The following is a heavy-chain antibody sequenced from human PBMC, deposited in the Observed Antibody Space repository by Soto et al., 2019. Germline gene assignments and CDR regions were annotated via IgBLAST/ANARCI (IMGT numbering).Heavy chain of an antibody. J-gene: IGHJ6*02. CDR2: IWYDGSNK. CDR1: GFTFSSYG. Sequence: QVQLVESGGGVVQPGRSLRLSCAASGFTFSSYGMHWVRQAPGKGLEWVAVIWYDGSNKYYADSVKGRFTISRDNSKNTLYLQMNSLRAEDTAVYYCERGKLILEWLPTYYGMDVWGQGTTVTVSS. V-gene: IGHV3-33*01. D-gene: IGHD3-3*01. CDR3: ERGKLILEWLPTYYGMDV.